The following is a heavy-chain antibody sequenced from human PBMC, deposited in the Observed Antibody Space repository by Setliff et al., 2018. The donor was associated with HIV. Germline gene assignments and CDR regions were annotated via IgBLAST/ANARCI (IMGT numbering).Heavy chain of an antibody. CDR3: ARGGMYGYKLSGLVFQH. D-gene: IGHD5-12*01. V-gene: IGHV1-18*01. CDR2: ISAYNGNT. J-gene: IGHJ1*01. Sequence: ASVKVSCKASGFTFPSYSIHWVRQAPGQSLEWMGWISAYNGNTDYAQKLQGRVTMTTDTSTSTAYMELRSLRSDDTAVYYCARGGMYGYKLSGLVFQHWGQGTLVTVS. CDR1: GFTFPSYS.